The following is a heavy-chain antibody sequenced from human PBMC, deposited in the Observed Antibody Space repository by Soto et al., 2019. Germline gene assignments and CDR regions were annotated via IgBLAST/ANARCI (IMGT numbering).Heavy chain of an antibody. CDR3: ARDRQAYDFWSGGADYFDY. CDR1: GYTFTSYG. Sequence: QVQLVQSGAEVKKPGASVKVSCKASGYTFTSYGISWVRQAPGQGLEWMGWISAYNGNTNYAQKLQGRVTMTTDTSTSTAYMELRSLRSDDTAVYYCARDRQAYDFWSGGADYFDYWGQGTLVTVSS. V-gene: IGHV1-18*01. D-gene: IGHD3-3*01. CDR2: ISAYNGNT. J-gene: IGHJ4*02.